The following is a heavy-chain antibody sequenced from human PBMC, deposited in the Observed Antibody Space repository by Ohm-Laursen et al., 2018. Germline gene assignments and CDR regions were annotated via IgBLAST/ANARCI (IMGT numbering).Heavy chain of an antibody. CDR1: GGSISSYY. Sequence: TLSLTCTVSGGSISSYYWSWIRQPPGKGLEWIGYIYYSGSTNYNPSLKSRVTISVDTSKNQFSLKLSSVTAADTAVYYCARGDGFRYYYGSGSSYSDYWGQGTLVTVSS. D-gene: IGHD3-10*01. J-gene: IGHJ4*02. V-gene: IGHV4-59*12. CDR2: IYYSGST. CDR3: ARGDGFRYYYGSGSSYSDY.